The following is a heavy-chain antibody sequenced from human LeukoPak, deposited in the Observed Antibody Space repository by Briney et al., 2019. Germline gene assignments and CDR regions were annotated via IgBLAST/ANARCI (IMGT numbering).Heavy chain of an antibody. Sequence: LGESLKISCKGSGYSFTSYWISWVRQMPGKGLEWMGRIDPSDSYTDYSPSFQGHVTISADKSISTAYLQWSSLKASDTAMYYCARGDVVGVDPWGQGTLVTVSS. D-gene: IGHD2-2*01. CDR3: ARGDVVGVDP. CDR1: GYSFTSYW. J-gene: IGHJ5*02. V-gene: IGHV5-10-1*01. CDR2: IDPSDSYT.